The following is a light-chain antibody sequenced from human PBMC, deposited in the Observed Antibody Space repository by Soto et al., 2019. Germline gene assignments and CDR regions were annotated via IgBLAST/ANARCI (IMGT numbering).Light chain of an antibody. J-gene: IGKJ2*01. CDR3: QQYYSYPYT. Sequence: AIRTTQSPSSFSASTGDRVTITCRASQDISTSLAWYQQKPGKAPKLLIYSASSLQSGVPANFSGSGSGTDFTLTISRLQSEDFATYYCQQYYSYPYTFGQGTKVEIK. CDR1: QDISTS. CDR2: SAS. V-gene: IGKV1-8*01.